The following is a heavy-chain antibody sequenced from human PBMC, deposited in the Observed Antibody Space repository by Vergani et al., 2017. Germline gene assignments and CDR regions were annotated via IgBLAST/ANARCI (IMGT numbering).Heavy chain of an antibody. CDR2: MNPNSGNT. J-gene: IGHJ3*02. CDR1: GYTFTSYD. V-gene: IGHV1-8*01. Sequence: VQLVQSGAEVKKPGESLKISCKASGYTFTSYDINWVRQATGQGLEWMGWMNPNSGNTGYAQKFQGRVTMTRNTSISTAYMELSSLRSEDTAVYYCARKGSSSWYIDAFDIWGQGTMVTVSS. D-gene: IGHD6-13*01. CDR3: ARKGSSSWYIDAFDI.